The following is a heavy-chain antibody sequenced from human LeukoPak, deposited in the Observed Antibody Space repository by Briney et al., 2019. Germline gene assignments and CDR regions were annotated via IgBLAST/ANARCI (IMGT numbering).Heavy chain of an antibody. Sequence: GGSLRLSCAVSGFSFSTYGMHWVRQAPGKGLEWVTFIRYDGSYQYYADSVKGRFTISRDNSRNTLYLQMNSLRAEDTAVYYCAKVQRGTSTGPFDYWGPGTLVTVSS. V-gene: IGHV3-30*02. CDR1: GFSFSTYG. CDR2: IRYDGSYQ. J-gene: IGHJ4*02. D-gene: IGHD1-14*01. CDR3: AKVQRGTSTGPFDY.